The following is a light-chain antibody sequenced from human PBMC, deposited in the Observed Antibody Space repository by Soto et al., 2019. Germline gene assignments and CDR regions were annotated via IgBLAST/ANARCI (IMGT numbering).Light chain of an antibody. V-gene: IGKV3-20*01. CDR3: QQYNKWPGT. J-gene: IGKJ1*01. CDR1: QSVTSNY. CDR2: GAS. Sequence: EIVLTQSPGTLSLSPGERATLSCRASQSVTSNYLAWHQQKPGQAPRLLIYGASIRATGIPDRFSGSGSGTEFTLTISSLQSADFAVYHCQQYNKWPGTFGQGTKVDIK.